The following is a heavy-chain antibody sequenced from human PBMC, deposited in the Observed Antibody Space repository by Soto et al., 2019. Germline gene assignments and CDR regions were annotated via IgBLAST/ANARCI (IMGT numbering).Heavy chain of an antibody. D-gene: IGHD3-3*01. J-gene: IGHJ4*02. V-gene: IGHV1-3*01. Sequence: ASVKVSCKASGYTFTSHAMHWVRQAPGQRLEWMGWINAGNGNTKYSQKFQGRVTITRDTSASTAYMELSSLRSEDTAVYYCARALHDFWSGSIDYWGQGTLVTVSS. CDR2: INAGNGNT. CDR3: ARALHDFWSGSIDY. CDR1: GYTFTSHA.